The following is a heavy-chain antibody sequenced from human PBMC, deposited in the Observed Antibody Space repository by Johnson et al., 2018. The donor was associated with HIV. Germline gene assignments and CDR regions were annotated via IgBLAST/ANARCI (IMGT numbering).Heavy chain of an antibody. CDR3: AKEGITMEVDM. V-gene: IGHV3-30*19. Sequence: QVQLVESGGGVVQPGRSLRLSCAASGFTFSSYGMHWVRQAPGKGLEWVAVISYDGNNKYYADSVKGRFTISRDNSKNTMYLQMNSLRAEDTAVYYCAKEGITMEVDMWGQGTMVIVSS. CDR1: GFTFSSYG. D-gene: IGHD3-10*01. J-gene: IGHJ3*02. CDR2: ISYDGNNK.